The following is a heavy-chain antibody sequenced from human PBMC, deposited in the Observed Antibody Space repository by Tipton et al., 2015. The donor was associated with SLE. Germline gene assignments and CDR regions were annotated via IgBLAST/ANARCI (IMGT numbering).Heavy chain of an antibody. CDR1: GGSISSGDYY. CDR2: IYYSGST. J-gene: IGHJ6*03. V-gene: IGHV4-30-4*01. Sequence: VKPSETLSLTCTVSGGSISSGDYYWSWIRQPPGKGLEWIGYIYYSGSTYYNPSLKSRVTISVDRSKNQFSLKLSSVTAADTAVYYCARDLSAKNSYYYYYMDVWGKGTTVTVSS. CDR3: ARDLSAKNSYYYYYMDV. D-gene: IGHD1-7*01.